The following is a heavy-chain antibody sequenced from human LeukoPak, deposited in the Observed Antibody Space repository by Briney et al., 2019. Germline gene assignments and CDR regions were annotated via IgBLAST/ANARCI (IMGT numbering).Heavy chain of an antibody. D-gene: IGHD2-2*01. CDR3: ARLPIVVVPSTSFDV. Sequence: SETLSLTCTVSGGSISSSSYYWGWIRQPPGKGLEWIGSINYSGTTYYNPSLKSRVTISVDTSKNQFSLKLSSVTVADTAVYYCARLPIVVVPSTSFDVWGQGTMVTVSS. V-gene: IGHV4-39*01. CDR1: GGSISSSSYY. CDR2: INYSGTT. J-gene: IGHJ3*01.